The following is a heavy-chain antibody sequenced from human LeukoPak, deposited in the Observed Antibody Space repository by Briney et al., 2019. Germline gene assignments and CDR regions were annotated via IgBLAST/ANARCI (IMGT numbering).Heavy chain of an antibody. CDR2: NYWNDDK. V-gene: IGHV2-5*01. Sequence: ESGPTLVNPTQTLTLTCTFSGFSLSTSGVGVGWIRQPPGKALECLALNYWNDDKRYSPSLKSRLTITKDTSKNQVVLTMANMDPVDTATYYCARQILARPVLGASDIWGQGTMVTVSS. CDR1: GFSLSTSGVG. J-gene: IGHJ3*02. D-gene: IGHD6-6*01. CDR3: ARQILARPVLGASDI.